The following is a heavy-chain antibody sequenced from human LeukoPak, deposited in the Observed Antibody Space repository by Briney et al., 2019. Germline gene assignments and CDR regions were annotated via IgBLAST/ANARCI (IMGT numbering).Heavy chain of an antibody. V-gene: IGHV3-7*03. CDR1: GFTFSKYW. J-gene: IGHJ4*02. CDR2: IKQDGSEK. Sequence: GGSLRHSCATSGFTFSKYWMNWVRQAPGKGLEWVANIKQDGSEKYYVDSVKGRFTISRDNAKNSLYLQMNSLRADDTAVYYCATDVGRYWGQGTLVTASS. CDR3: ATDVGRY.